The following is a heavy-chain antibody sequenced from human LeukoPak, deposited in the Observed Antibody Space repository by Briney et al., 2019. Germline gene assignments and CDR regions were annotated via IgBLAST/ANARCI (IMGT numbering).Heavy chain of an antibody. CDR2: MNPNSGNT. CDR3: AMGPGLLWFGELWGGFDY. CDR1: GYTFTNYD. D-gene: IGHD3-10*01. Sequence: ASVKVSCKASGYTFTNYDINWVRQATGQGLEWMGWMNPNSGNTGYAQKFQGRVTITRNTSISTAYMELSSLRSEDTAVYYCAMGPGLLWFGELWGGFDYWGQGTLVTVSS. V-gene: IGHV1-8*03. J-gene: IGHJ4*02.